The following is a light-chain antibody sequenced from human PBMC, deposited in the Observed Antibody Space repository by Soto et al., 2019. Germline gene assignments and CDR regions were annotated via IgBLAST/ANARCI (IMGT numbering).Light chain of an antibody. CDR1: QTISSW. J-gene: IGKJ1*01. CDR2: EAS. V-gene: IGKV1-5*03. CDR3: QQSNNSPQT. Sequence: DIQMTQSPSTLSGSVGDRVTITCRASQTISSWVAWYQQKPGKAPKLLIYEASTLKRGVPSRFSGSGSGTDYTLTISSLQPEDFATYYCQQSNNSPQTFGQGTKVDIK.